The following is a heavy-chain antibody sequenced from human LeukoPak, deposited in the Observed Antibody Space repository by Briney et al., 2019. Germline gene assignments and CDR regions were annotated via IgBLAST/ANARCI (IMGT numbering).Heavy chain of an antibody. CDR1: GFTFSSYA. D-gene: IGHD3-9*01. CDR3: AEDSTTGYYGHLDY. V-gene: IGHV3-23*01. Sequence: GGSLRLSCAASGFTFSSYAMSWVRQAPGKGLEWVSAISGSGGSTYYADSVKGRFTISRDNSKNTLYLQMNSLRAEDTAVYYCAEDSTTGYYGHLDYWGQGTLVTVSS. CDR2: ISGSGGST. J-gene: IGHJ4*02.